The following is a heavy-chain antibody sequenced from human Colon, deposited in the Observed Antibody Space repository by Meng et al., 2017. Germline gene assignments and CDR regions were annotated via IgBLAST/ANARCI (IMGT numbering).Heavy chain of an antibody. J-gene: IGHJ4*02. D-gene: IGHD3-22*01. V-gene: IGHV3-23*01. CDR1: GFTFSSYA. Sequence: GGSLRLSCAASGFTFSSYAMSWVRQSPGKGLEWVSSSKSGGDKTYFADSVKGRFTISRDNSKNTVFLQMNSLKAEDTAIYYCAKTGCRSSGYYCFGGWGQGTLVTVSS. CDR2: SKSGGDKT. CDR3: AKTGCRSSGYYCFGG.